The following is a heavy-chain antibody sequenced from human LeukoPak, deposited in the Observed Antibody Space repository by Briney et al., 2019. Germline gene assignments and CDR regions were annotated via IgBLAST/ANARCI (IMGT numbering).Heavy chain of an antibody. CDR3: ARVGYSYGYDY. CDR1: GGSFSGYY. D-gene: IGHD5-18*01. J-gene: IGHJ4*02. CDR2: INHSGST. V-gene: IGHV4-34*01. Sequence: SETLSLTCAVYGGSFSGYYWSWIRQPPGKGLEWIGEINHSGSTNYNPSLKSRVTISVDTSKDQFSLKLSSVTAADTAVYYCARVGYSYGYDYWGQGTLVTVSS.